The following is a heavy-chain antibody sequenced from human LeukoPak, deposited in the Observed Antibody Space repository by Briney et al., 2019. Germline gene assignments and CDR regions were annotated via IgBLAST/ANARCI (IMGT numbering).Heavy chain of an antibody. Sequence: GGSLRLSCAASGFTFSSYAMHWVRQAPGKGLEWVAVISYDGSNKYYADSVKGRFTISRDNSKNTLYLQMNSLRAEDTAVYYCAKDPWVRGVRGIDYWGQGTLVTVSS. J-gene: IGHJ4*02. CDR1: GFTFSSYA. D-gene: IGHD3-10*01. CDR2: ISYDGSNK. CDR3: AKDPWVRGVRGIDY. V-gene: IGHV3-30*04.